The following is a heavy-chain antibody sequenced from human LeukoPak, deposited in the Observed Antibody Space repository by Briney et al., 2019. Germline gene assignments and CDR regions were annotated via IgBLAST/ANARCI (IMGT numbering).Heavy chain of an antibody. J-gene: IGHJ4*02. CDR1: GGSISSYY. CDR2: IYYSGST. CDR3: ASLMVATDYFDY. Sequence: SETLSLTCTVSGGSISSYYWSWIRQPPGRGLEWIGCIYYSGSTNYNPSLKSRLTISVDTSKNQFSLRLSSVTAADTAVYYCASLMVATDYFDYWGQGTLVTVSS. V-gene: IGHV4-59*01. D-gene: IGHD5-12*01.